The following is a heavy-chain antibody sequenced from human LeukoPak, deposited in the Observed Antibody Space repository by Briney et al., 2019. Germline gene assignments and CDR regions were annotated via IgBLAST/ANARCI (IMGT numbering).Heavy chain of an antibody. D-gene: IGHD1-1*01. J-gene: IGHJ4*02. CDR2: IYYSGST. V-gene: IGHV4-59*01. CDR3: ARKGVELDY. CDR1: GAPTSSYY. Sequence: SETLSLTCTVSGAPTSSYYWNWIRQPPGKGLEWIGYIYYSGSTSYNPSLKSPVSMSIDTSNNQFSLKLSSVTAADTAVYYCARKGVELDYWGQGILVTVSS.